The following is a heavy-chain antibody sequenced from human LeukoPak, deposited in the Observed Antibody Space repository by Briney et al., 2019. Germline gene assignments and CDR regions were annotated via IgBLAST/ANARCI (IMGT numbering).Heavy chain of an antibody. D-gene: IGHD2-15*01. CDR1: GGSISSGGYY. J-gene: IGHJ4*02. V-gene: IGHV4-31*03. Sequence: SETLSLTCTVSGGSISSGGYYWSWIRQHPGKGLEWIGYIYYSGSTYYNPSLKSRVTISVDTSKNQFSLKLSSVTAADTAVYYCARGVMGYCSGGSCYPDYFDYWGQGTLVTVSS. CDR3: ARGVMGYCSGGSCYPDYFDY. CDR2: IYYSGST.